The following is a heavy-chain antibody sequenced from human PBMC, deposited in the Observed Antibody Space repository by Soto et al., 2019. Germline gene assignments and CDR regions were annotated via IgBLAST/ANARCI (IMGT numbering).Heavy chain of an antibody. V-gene: IGHV3-30-3*01. CDR2: ISYDGSNK. J-gene: IGHJ6*02. Sequence: QVQLVESGGGVVQPGRSLRLSCAASGFTFSSYAMHWVRQAPGKGLEWVAVISYDGSNKYYADSVKGRFTISRNNSKNTLNLQMNSLRAEDTAVYYCARLTYGNYYGMDVWGQGTTVTVSS. D-gene: IGHD3-10*01. CDR1: GFTFSSYA. CDR3: ARLTYGNYYGMDV.